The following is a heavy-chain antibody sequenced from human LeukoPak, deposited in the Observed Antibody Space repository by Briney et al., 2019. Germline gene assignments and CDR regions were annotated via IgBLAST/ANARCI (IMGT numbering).Heavy chain of an antibody. CDR1: GYTFTSYD. V-gene: IGHV1-8*01. CDR3: ARGGYDILTGYFNNDPVDY. CDR2: MNPNSGNT. J-gene: IGHJ4*02. Sequence: ASVKVSCKASGYTFTSYDIKWVRQATGQGLEWMGWMNPNSGNTGYAQKFQGRVTMTRNTSISTAYMELSSLRSEDTAVYYCARGGYDILTGYFNNDPVDYWGQGTLVTVSS. D-gene: IGHD3-9*01.